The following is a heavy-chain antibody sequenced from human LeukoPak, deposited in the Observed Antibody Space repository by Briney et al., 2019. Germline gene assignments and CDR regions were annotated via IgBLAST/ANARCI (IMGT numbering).Heavy chain of an antibody. Sequence: ASVKVSCKASGYTFTGYYMHWVRQAPGQGLEWMGWISAYNGNTNYAQKLQGRVTMTTDTSTSTAYMELRSLRSDDTAVYYCARGAYGSFFDYWGQGTLVTVSS. CDR3: ARGAYGSFFDY. CDR1: GYTFTGYY. J-gene: IGHJ4*02. D-gene: IGHD2-8*01. V-gene: IGHV1-18*04. CDR2: ISAYNGNT.